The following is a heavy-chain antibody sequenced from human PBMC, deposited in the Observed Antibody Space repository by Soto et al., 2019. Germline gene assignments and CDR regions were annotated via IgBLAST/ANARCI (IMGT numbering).Heavy chain of an antibody. Sequence: QVQLVQSGAEVKKPGASVKVSCKASGYTFTSYGISWVRQAPGQGLEWMGWISAYNGNTNYAQKLQGRVTMTTDTSTSTAYRERWSGRADDTAVYYCARLRCSSTGCYGLLDAFDIWGQGTMVPVSS. V-gene: IGHV1-18*04. CDR3: ARLRCSSTGCYGLLDAFDI. CDR1: GYTFTSYG. CDR2: ISAYNGNT. J-gene: IGHJ3*02. D-gene: IGHD2-2*01.